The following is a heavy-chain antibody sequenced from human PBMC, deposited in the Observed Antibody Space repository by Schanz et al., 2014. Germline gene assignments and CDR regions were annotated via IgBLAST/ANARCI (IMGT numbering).Heavy chain of an antibody. D-gene: IGHD3-9*01. CDR3: AKAEYDSLTDSYSRLDP. CDR1: GYTFTTYA. J-gene: IGHJ5*02. Sequence: QVQLVQSGAEVKKPGASVRVSCKASGYTFTTYAMSWVRQAPGQGLEWVGWISVYTDNTKYGQKVQGRVTMTADTSTNTAYMELRSLRSDETAVYCCAKAEYDSLTDSYSRLDPWGQGTLVTVSS. V-gene: IGHV1-18*01. CDR2: ISVYTDNT.